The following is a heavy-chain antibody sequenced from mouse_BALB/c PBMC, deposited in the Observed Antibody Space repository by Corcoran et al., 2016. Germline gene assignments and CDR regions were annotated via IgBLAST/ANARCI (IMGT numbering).Heavy chain of an antibody. D-gene: IGHD4-1*01. CDR1: GYTFTNYG. Sequence: QIQLVQSGPELKKPGETVKISCKASGYTFTNYGMNWVKQAPGKGLKWMGWINTYTGEPTYADDFKGRFAFSLETSASTAYLQINNLKNEDTATYFCAREAGTFDAMDYWGQGTSVTVSS. J-gene: IGHJ4*01. CDR2: INTYTGEP. CDR3: AREAGTFDAMDY. V-gene: IGHV9-3-1*01.